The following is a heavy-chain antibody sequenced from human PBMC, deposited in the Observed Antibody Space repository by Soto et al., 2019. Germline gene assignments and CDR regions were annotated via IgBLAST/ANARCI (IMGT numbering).Heavy chain of an antibody. CDR3: ARDQEMATITDFVY. CDR2: ISSTTNYI. D-gene: IGHD5-12*01. CDR1: GFTFTRYS. Sequence: GGSLRLSCAASGFTFTRYSMNWVRQAPGKGLEWVSSISSTTNYIYYGDSMKGRFTISRDNAKNSLYLELNSLRSEDTAVYYCARDQEMATITDFVYWGQGTLVTVSS. J-gene: IGHJ4*02. V-gene: IGHV3-21*04.